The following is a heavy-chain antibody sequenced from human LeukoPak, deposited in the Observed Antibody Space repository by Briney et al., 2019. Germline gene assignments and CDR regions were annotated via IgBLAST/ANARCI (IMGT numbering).Heavy chain of an antibody. Sequence: GGSLRLSCTASGFNFGDYAMSWLRQAPEQGLEGVGFITNKAFGGTAEYAASVKGRFTISRNDSRSIAYLQMDNLRTEDTGVYYCTRDEYGRGSNFFDYWGQGTLVTVST. V-gene: IGHV3-49*03. J-gene: IGHJ4*02. CDR1: GFNFGDYA. CDR2: ITNKAFGGTA. CDR3: TRDEYGRGSNFFDY. D-gene: IGHD2/OR15-2a*01.